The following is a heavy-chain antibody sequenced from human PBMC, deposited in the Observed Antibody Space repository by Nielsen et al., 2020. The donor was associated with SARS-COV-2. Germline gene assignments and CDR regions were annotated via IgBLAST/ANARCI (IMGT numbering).Heavy chain of an antibody. J-gene: IGHJ6*03. CDR3: ARTTTLTTRRYSYYMDV. Sequence: GGSLRLSCAASGFTFSSYAMSWVRQAPGKGLEWVSVIYSGGSTYYADSVKGRVTLSRDNSKNTVYLQMNSLRAEDTAAYYCARTTTLTTRRYSYYMDVWGKGTTVTVSS. CDR2: IYSGGST. D-gene: IGHD4-17*01. V-gene: IGHV3-23*03. CDR1: GFTFSSYA.